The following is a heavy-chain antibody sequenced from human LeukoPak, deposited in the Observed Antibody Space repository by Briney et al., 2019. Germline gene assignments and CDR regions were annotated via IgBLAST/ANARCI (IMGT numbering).Heavy chain of an antibody. CDR1: GFTFTNFG. V-gene: IGHV3-30*02. J-gene: IGHJ5*02. Sequence: GGSLRLSCAASGFTFTNFGMHWVRQAPGKGLDWVAFIMYDGSIKFYADSVLGRFTISRDNSKNTLDLQMNSLRTEDTAVYYCVKESLEGDTWGQGALVTVSS. CDR2: IMYDGSIK. D-gene: IGHD1-1*01. CDR3: VKESLEGDT.